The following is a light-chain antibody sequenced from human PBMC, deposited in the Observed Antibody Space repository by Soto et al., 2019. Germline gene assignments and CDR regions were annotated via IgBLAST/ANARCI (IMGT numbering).Light chain of an antibody. J-gene: IGKJ3*01. CDR1: QDIGTS. CDR3: QRSDHLPL. V-gene: IGKV1-33*01. CDR2: DAS. Sequence: DIQMTQSPPSLSASVGDRVTITCQASQDIGTSLNWFQHKPGKAPNLVIYDASNLEIGVPSRFSGSGSGTDFNFTSTSLRPEDIATYYCQRSDHLPLFGPGTKV.